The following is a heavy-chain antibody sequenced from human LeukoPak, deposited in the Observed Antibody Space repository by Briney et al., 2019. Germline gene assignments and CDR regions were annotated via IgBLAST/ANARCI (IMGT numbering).Heavy chain of an antibody. D-gene: IGHD2-2*01. Sequence: ASVKVSCKASGYTFTSYDINWVRQATGQGLEWMRWMNPNSGNTGYAQKFQGRVTMTRNTSISTAYMELSSLRSEDTAVYYCARGGTSSYYYYYMDVWGKGTTVTVSS. V-gene: IGHV1-8*01. CDR3: ARGGTSSYYYYYMDV. CDR1: GYTFTSYD. J-gene: IGHJ6*03. CDR2: MNPNSGNT.